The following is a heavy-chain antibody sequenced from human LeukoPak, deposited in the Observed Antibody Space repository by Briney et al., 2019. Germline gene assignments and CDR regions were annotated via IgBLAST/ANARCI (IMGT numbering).Heavy chain of an antibody. CDR1: GGSISSYY. CDR3: ARGVNSGYFDY. Sequence: PSETLSLTCTVSGGSISSYYWSWIRQPPGKGLEWIGYIYYSGSTNYNPSLKSRVTVSVDTSKNQFSLKLTSVTAADTAVYYCARGVNSGYFDYCGQGTLVTVSS. CDR2: IYYSGST. J-gene: IGHJ4*02. V-gene: IGHV4-59*01. D-gene: IGHD1-26*01.